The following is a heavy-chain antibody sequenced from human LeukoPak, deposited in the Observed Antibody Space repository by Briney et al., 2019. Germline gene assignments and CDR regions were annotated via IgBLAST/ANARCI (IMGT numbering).Heavy chain of an antibody. D-gene: IGHD6-13*01. CDR3: AREIPAESWFDP. CDR2: TYYRSKWYS. V-gene: IGHV6-1*01. Sequence: SQTLSLTCAISGDSVSSNNAAWNWIRQSPSRGLEWLGRTYYRSKWYSDYAVSVKSRIAINPDTSKNQFSLRLNSVTPEDTAVYFCAREIPAESWFDPWGQGTLVTVSS. CDR1: GDSVSSNNAA. J-gene: IGHJ5*02.